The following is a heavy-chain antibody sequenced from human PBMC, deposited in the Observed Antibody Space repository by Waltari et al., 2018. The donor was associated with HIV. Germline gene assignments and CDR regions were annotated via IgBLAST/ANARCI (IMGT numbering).Heavy chain of an antibody. Sequence: QVQLVQSGAEVRKPGASVKVYCKASGYTFTNYVIKWVRQAPGQGLEWMGWINPNSGNTGYAQKFQGRVTMTRDTSRSTAYMELTSLTSEDTAVYHCSRGRGYSYGYSDLWGQGTLVTVSS. D-gene: IGHD5-18*01. CDR2: INPNSGNT. CDR1: GYTFTNYV. V-gene: IGHV1-8*01. J-gene: IGHJ4*02. CDR3: SRGRGYSYGYSDL.